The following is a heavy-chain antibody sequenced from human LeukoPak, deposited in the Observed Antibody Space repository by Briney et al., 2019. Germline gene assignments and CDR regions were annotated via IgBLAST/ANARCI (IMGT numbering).Heavy chain of an antibody. CDR1: GLTFSSYG. D-gene: IGHD3-10*01. V-gene: IGHV3-30*18. CDR2: ISYDGSNK. Sequence: GGSLRLSCAASGLTFSSYGMHWVRQAPGKGLEWVAVISYDGSNKYYADSVKGRFTISRDNSKNTLYLQMNSLRAEDTAVYYCAKAFLLWFGELIHGMDVWGQGTTVTVSS. J-gene: IGHJ6*02. CDR3: AKAFLLWFGELIHGMDV.